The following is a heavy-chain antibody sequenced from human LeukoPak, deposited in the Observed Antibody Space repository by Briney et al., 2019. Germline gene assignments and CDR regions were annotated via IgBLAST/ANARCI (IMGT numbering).Heavy chain of an antibody. CDR1: GGSISRGGYY. Sequence: RPSLTLSVTCTVSGGSISRGGYYWSWIRQHPGKGLEWIGYIYYSGSTYYNPSLKSRVTISVDTSKNQFSLKLSSVTAADTAVYYCARVALGSGSFHALDIWGQGTMVTVSS. J-gene: IGHJ3*02. V-gene: IGHV4-31*03. D-gene: IGHD3-10*01. CDR2: IYYSGST. CDR3: ARVALGSGSFHALDI.